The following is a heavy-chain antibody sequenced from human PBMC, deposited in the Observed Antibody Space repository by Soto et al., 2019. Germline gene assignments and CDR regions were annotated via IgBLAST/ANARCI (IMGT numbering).Heavy chain of an antibody. CDR3: ARDPQHYDFWSGYLHPYYYYYMDV. V-gene: IGHV3-21*01. J-gene: IGHJ6*03. D-gene: IGHD3-3*01. CDR1: GFTFSSYS. Sequence: GGSLRLSCAASGFTFSSYSMNWVRQAPGEGLEWVSSISSSSSYIYYADSVKGRFTISRDNAKNSLYLQMNSLRAEDTAVYYCARDPQHYDFWSGYLHPYYYYYMDVWGKGTTVTVSS. CDR2: ISSSSSYI.